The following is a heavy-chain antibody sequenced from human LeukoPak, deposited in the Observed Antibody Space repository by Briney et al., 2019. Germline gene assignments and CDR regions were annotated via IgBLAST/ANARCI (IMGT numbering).Heavy chain of an antibody. V-gene: IGHV1-2*02. D-gene: IGHD2-8*02. Sequence: APVKVSCKASGYTFTGYYIHWLRQAPGQGPEWMGYINPRNGATDYSQKFQGRLSMTRDTSISTAYMEVSSLRSDDTALYYCARDPRDTGGAYDSWGQGTLLTVSS. J-gene: IGHJ5*01. CDR2: INPRNGAT. CDR3: ARDPRDTGGAYDS. CDR1: GYTFTGYY.